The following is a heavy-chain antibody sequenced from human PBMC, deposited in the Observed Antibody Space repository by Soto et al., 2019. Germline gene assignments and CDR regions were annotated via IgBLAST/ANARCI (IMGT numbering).Heavy chain of an antibody. CDR1: GFTSSSYG. CDR3: AKGPMVRGVIISSYYYYGMDV. V-gene: IGHV3-30*18. Sequence: GGSLRLSCAASGFTSSSYGMHWVRQAPGKGLEWVAVISYDGSNKYYADSVKGRFTISRDNSKNTLYLQMNSLRAEDTAVYYCAKGPMVRGVIISSYYYYGMDVWGQGTTVTVSS. J-gene: IGHJ6*02. CDR2: ISYDGSNK. D-gene: IGHD3-10*01.